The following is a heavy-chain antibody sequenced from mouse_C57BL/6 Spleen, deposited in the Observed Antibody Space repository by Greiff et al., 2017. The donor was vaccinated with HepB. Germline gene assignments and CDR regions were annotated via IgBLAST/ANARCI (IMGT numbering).Heavy chain of an antibody. CDR1: GYTFTSYW. Sequence: QVQLQQSGAELVKPGASVKLSCKASGYTFTSYWMQWVKQRPGQGLEWIGEIDPSDSYTNYNQKFNGKATLTVDTSSSTAYMQLSSLTSEDSAVYYCARGSRNFDYWGQGTTLTVSS. CDR2: IDPSDSYT. D-gene: IGHD1-1*01. J-gene: IGHJ2*01. V-gene: IGHV1-50*01. CDR3: ARGSRNFDY.